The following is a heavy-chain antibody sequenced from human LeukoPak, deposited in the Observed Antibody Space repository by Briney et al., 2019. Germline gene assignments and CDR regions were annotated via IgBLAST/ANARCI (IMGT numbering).Heavy chain of an antibody. CDR2: TSDSGAM. J-gene: IGHJ4*02. D-gene: IGHD5-12*01. CDR1: GFTFSTYS. Sequence: GGSLRLSCAASGFTFSTYSMKWVRQAPGKGLEWVSYTSDSGAMYYADSVRGRFTISRENAQNSLSLQMNSLRAEDTAVYYCARDGGYRGYDADCWGQGTLVTVSS. V-gene: IGHV3-48*01. CDR3: ARDGGYRGYDADC.